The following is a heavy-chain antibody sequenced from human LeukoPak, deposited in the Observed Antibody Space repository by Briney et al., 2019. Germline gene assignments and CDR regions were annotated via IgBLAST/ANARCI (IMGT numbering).Heavy chain of an antibody. CDR3: AKAGYYSSANHFARLHFDL. V-gene: IGHV3-23*01. CDR2: ISGDVQTT. J-gene: IGHJ2*01. CDR1: GFTFSTHA. D-gene: IGHD3-3*01. Sequence: GGSLRLSCEASGFTFSTHAMNWIRQPPGKGLEWLSVISGDVQTTTYASSVKGRFTISRDNSKNTLYLEMNSLRVEDTAIYYCAKAGYYSSANHFARLHFDLWGRGTRVTVSS.